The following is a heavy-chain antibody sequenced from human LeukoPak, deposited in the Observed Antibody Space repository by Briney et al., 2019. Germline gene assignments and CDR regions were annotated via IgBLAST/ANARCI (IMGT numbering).Heavy chain of an antibody. Sequence: ASVKVSCKASGYTFTSYGISWVRQAPGQGLEWMGWISAYNGNTNYAQKLQGRVTMTTDTSTSTAYMELRSLRSDDTAVFYCARDIAAAGFYDYWGQGTLVTVSS. D-gene: IGHD6-13*01. CDR1: GYTFTSYG. J-gene: IGHJ4*02. CDR2: ISAYNGNT. CDR3: ARDIAAAGFYDY. V-gene: IGHV1-18*01.